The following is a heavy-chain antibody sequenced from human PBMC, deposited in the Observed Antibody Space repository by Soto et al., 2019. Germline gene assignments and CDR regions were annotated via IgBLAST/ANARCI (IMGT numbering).Heavy chain of an antibody. Sequence: PGGSLRLSCAASGFTFSRSWMTWVRQAPGKGLEWVANIKQDGGEKYYVDSVKGRFTISRDNAQNSLYLQMNSLRAEDTGVYYCARENMRDGDNLYYYHYYGMDVWGQGTTVTVSS. J-gene: IGHJ6*02. CDR1: GFTFSRSW. CDR3: ARENMRDGDNLYYYHYYGMDV. CDR2: IKQDGGEK. V-gene: IGHV3-7*01.